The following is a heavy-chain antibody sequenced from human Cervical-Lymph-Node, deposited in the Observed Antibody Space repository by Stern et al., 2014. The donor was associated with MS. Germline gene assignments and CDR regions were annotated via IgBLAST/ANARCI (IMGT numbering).Heavy chain of an antibody. CDR1: GFTLTNNW. D-gene: IGHD3-3*01. J-gene: IGHJ4*02. CDR2: IDPDGTTI. CDR3: VRDLFGPAEL. V-gene: IGHV3-74*01. Sequence: EVQLVESGGGLVQPGGSLRLSCAVSGFTLTNNWMHWVRQAPGKGLMWVSRIDPDGTTIDYADSAKGRFTISRDNAKNTLYLQMNSLRDEDTAVYYCVRDLFGPAELWGPGTLVTVSS.